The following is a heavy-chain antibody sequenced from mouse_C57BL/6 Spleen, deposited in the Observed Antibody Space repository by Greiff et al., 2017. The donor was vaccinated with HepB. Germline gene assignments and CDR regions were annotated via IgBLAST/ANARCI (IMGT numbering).Heavy chain of an antibody. CDR3: ARSAQANAMDY. J-gene: IGHJ4*01. CDR1: GYAFSSSW. V-gene: IGHV1-82*01. CDR2: IYPGDGDT. D-gene: IGHD3-2*02. Sequence: VQRVESGPELVKPGASVKISCKASGYAFSSSWMNWVKQRPGKGLEWIGRIYPGDGDTNYNGKFKGKATLTADKSSSTAYMQLSSLTSEDSAVYFCARSAQANAMDYWGQGTSVTVSS.